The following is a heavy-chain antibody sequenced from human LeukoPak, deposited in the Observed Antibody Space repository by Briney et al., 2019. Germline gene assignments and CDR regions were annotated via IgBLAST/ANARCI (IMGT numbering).Heavy chain of an antibody. CDR3: ARSDTVTYEYDY. CDR2: IYYSGST. D-gene: IGHD4-17*01. J-gene: IGHJ4*02. V-gene: IGHV4-59*01. CDR1: GGSISSYY. Sequence: SETLSLTCTVSGGSISSYYWSWIRQPPGKGLEWIGYIYYSGSTNYNPSLKSRVTISVDTSKNQFSLKLSSVTAADTAVYYCARSDTVTYEYDYWGQGTLVTVSS.